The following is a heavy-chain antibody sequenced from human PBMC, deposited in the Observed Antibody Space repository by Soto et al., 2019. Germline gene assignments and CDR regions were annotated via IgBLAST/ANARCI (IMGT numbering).Heavy chain of an antibody. CDR1: GYTFTGYY. CDR3: ARSIAARPPNYYGMDV. J-gene: IGHJ6*02. CDR2: INPNSGGT. V-gene: IGHV1-2*04. Sequence: ASVKVSCKASGYTFTGYYMHWVRQAPGQGLEWMGWINPNSGGTNYAQKFQGWVTMTRDTSISTAYMELSRLRSDDTAVYYCARSIAARPPNYYGMDVWGQGTTVTVSS. D-gene: IGHD6-6*01.